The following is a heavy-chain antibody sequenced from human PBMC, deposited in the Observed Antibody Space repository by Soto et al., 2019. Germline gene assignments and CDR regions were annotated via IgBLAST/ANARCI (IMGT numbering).Heavy chain of an antibody. CDR2: INSDGSST. V-gene: IGHV3-74*01. Sequence: GGSLRLSCAASGFTFSSYWMHWVRQAPGKGLVWVSRINSDGSSTSYADSVKGRFTISRDNAKNTLYLQMNSLRADDTAVYYCARPSPYYYYYMDVWGKGTTVTVSS. CDR1: GFTFSSYW. J-gene: IGHJ6*03. CDR3: ARPSPYYYYYMDV.